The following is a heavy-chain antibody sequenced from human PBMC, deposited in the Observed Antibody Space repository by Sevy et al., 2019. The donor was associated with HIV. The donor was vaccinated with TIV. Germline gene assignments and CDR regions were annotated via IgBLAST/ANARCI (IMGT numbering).Heavy chain of an antibody. J-gene: IGHJ4*02. D-gene: IGHD1-26*01. V-gene: IGHV4-59*08. CDR1: GGSITSLY. CDR3: AGENAWGRGYS. CDR2: IYYNGHI. Sequence: SETLSLTCTVSGGSITSLYWNWIRLPPGKGLEWIANIYYNGHINYNPSLSSRVTLSLDTSKNQISLRLSSVTAADTAMYYCAGENAWGRGYSWGQGTLVTVSS.